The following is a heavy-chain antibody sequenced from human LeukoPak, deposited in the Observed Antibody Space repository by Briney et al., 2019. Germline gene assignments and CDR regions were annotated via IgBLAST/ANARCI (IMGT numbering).Heavy chain of an antibody. V-gene: IGHV1-8*03. CDR1: GGTFSSYA. J-gene: IGHJ4*02. CDR2: MNPNSGNT. CDR3: ARVNVDTAMAYRGGFDY. D-gene: IGHD5-18*01. Sequence: AASVKVSCKASGGTFSSYAISWVRQATGQGLEWMGWMNPNSGNTGYAQKFQGRVTVTRNTSISTAYMELSSLRSEDTAVYYCARVNVDTAMAYRGGFDYWGQGTLVTVSS.